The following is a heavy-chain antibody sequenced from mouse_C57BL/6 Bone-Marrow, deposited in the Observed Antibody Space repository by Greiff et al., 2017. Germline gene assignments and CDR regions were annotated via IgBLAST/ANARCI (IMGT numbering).Heavy chain of an antibody. CDR3: ARGGLLRAMDY. CDR2: IHPNSGST. CDR1: GYTFTSYW. Sequence: QVQLQQPGAELVKPGASVKLSCKASGYTFTSYWMHWVKQRPGQGLEWIGMIHPNSGSTNYNEKFKSKATLTVDKASSTAYMQLSSLTSEDSAVYYCARGGLLRAMDYWGQGTSVTVSS. D-gene: IGHD1-1*01. J-gene: IGHJ4*01. V-gene: IGHV1-64*01.